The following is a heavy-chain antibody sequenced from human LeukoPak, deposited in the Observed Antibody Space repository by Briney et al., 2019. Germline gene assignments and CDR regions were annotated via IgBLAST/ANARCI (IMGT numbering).Heavy chain of an antibody. CDR3: ARHGPPPTAYDFWSGPNWFDP. CDR2: ISAYNGNT. CDR1: GYTFISYG. D-gene: IGHD3-3*01. J-gene: IGHJ5*02. Sequence: EASVKVSCTASGYTFISYGISWVPQAPGQGRECMGWISAYNGNTNYAQKLQGRVTMTTDTSTSTRYMELRSMRSDDTAVYYCARHGPPPTAYDFWSGPNWFDPWGQGTLVTVSS. V-gene: IGHV1-18*01.